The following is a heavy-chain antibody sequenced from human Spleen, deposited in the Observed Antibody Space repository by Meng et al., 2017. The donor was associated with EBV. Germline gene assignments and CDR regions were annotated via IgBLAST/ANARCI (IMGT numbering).Heavy chain of an antibody. V-gene: IGHV3-21*01. CDR2: ISSSSSYI. CDR1: GFTFSSYS. Sequence: GQLVGAGGGLVNAGGCLRLSCAASGFTFSSYSMSWVRQAPGKGLEWVSSISSSSSYIYYADSVKGRFTISRDNAKNSLYLQMNSLRAEDTAVYHCASLSGSYEWGQGTLVTVSS. J-gene: IGHJ4*02. D-gene: IGHD1-26*01. CDR3: ASLSGSYE.